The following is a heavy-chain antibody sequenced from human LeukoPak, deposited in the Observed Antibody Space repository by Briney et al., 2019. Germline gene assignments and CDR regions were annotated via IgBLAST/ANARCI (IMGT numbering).Heavy chain of an antibody. Sequence: PGGSLRLSCAASGFTFSSIWMSWVRQAPGKGLEGVANINQDGREKYYVDTVKGRFTISRDNAKSSLYLQMNSLRAEDTAVYYCARREIAGAALDPWGQGTLVTVSS. J-gene: IGHJ5*02. CDR2: INQDGREK. CDR3: ARREIAGAALDP. D-gene: IGHD6-13*01. CDR1: GFTFSSIW. V-gene: IGHV3-7*01.